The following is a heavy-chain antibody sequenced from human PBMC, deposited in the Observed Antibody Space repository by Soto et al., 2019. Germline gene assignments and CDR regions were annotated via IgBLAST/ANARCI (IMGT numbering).Heavy chain of an antibody. V-gene: IGHV3-7*04. CDR3: ARVKHCPDDAFDI. CDR2: IKQDESEK. CDR1: GFTFSSYW. J-gene: IGHJ3*02. Sequence: EVQLVESGGGLVQPGGSLRLSCAGSGFTFSSYWMTWVRQAPGKGLEWVANIKQDESEKYYVDSVMGRFTISRDNAKNSLYLQMNSLRAEDTAVYYCARVKHCPDDAFDIWGQGTMVTVSS.